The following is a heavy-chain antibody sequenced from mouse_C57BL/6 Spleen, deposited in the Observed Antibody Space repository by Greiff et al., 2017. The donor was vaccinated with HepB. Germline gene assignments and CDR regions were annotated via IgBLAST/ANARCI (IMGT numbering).Heavy chain of an antibody. J-gene: IGHJ1*03. V-gene: IGHV5-16*01. CDR1: GFTFSDYY. CDR2: INYDGSST. Sequence: EVQLVESEGGLVQPGSSMKLSCTASGFTFSDYYMAWVRQVPEKGLEWVANINYDGSSTYYLDSLKSRFIISRDNAKNILYLQMSSLKSEDTATYYCARDVYYYGSSYPPWYFDVWGTGTTVTVSS. CDR3: ARDVYYYGSSYPPWYFDV. D-gene: IGHD1-1*01.